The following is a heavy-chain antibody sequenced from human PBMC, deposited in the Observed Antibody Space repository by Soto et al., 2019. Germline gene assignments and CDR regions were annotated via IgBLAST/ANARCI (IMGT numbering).Heavy chain of an antibody. D-gene: IGHD1-1*01. CDR3: ARVGNRAYYYYGMDV. Sequence: QVQLVHSGAEVKKPGSSVKVSCKASGGTFSSYAISWVRQAPGQGLEWMGGIIPIFGTANYAQKFQRRVTITADKSTRTAYMELSSLRPEDTAVDYCARVGNRAYYYYGMDVWGQGPTVTVFS. CDR1: GGTFSSYA. CDR2: IIPIFGTA. V-gene: IGHV1-69*06. J-gene: IGHJ6*02.